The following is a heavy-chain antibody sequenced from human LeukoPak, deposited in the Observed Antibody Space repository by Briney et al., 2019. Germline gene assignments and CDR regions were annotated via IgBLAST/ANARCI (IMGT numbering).Heavy chain of an antibody. V-gene: IGHV3-7*01. D-gene: IGHD3-16*01. Sequence: GGSLRLSCAASGFTFSTYWMSWVRQAPGKGLEWVATIRQDGSEKHYVDSVEGRFTISRDNAQNTLYLQMNSLRAEDTAVYYCARDLITTNWFDPWGQGTLVTVSS. CDR2: IRQDGSEK. CDR3: ARDLITTNWFDP. J-gene: IGHJ5*02. CDR1: GFTFSTYW.